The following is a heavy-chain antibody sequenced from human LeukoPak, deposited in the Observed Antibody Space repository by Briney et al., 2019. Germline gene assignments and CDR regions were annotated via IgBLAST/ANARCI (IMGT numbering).Heavy chain of an antibody. CDR1: GFTFSSYA. CDR3: AKPPPRCYHWLLPFDY. D-gene: IGHD3-9*01. J-gene: IGHJ4*02. V-gene: IGHV3-23*01. CDR2: ISGSGGST. Sequence: GGSLRLSCAASGFTFSSYAMSWVRQAPGKGLEWVSAISGSGGSTYYADSVKGRFTISRDNSKNTLYLQMNSLRAEDTAVYYCAKPPPRCYHWLLPFDYWGQGTLVTVSS.